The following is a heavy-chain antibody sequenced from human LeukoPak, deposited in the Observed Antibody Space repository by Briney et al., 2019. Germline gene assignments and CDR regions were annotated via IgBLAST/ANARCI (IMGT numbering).Heavy chain of an antibody. J-gene: IGHJ2*01. CDR1: GGSISSGGYS. V-gene: IGHV4-30-2*01. D-gene: IGHD3-22*01. CDR3: ARGGNYYDSSGYKAPNWYFDL. Sequence: PSETLSLTCAVSGGSISSGGYSWSWIRQPPGKGLEWIGYIYHSGSTYYNPSLKSRVTISVDRSKNQFSLKLSSVTAGDTAVYYCARGGNYYDSSGYKAPNWYFDLWGRGTLVTVSS. CDR2: IYHSGST.